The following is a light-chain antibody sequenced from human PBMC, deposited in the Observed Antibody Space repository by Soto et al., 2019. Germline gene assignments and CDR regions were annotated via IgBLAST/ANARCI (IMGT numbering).Light chain of an antibody. V-gene: IGLV2-14*01. CDR2: DVT. J-gene: IGLJ1*01. Sequence: QSVLNQASSVSGSPCQAITISCTGNNNEVGNNNYVSWYQQNPGKAPKVMICDVTNRPSGVSNRFSGSKSGNTASLTISGLQAEDEADYYCSSFTGSSYVFGTGTKVTVL. CDR3: SSFTGSSYV. CDR1: NNEVGNNNY.